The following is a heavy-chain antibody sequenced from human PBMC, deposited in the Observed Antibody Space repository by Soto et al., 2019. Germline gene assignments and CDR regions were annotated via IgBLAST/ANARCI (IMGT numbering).Heavy chain of an antibody. CDR1: GGSISSYY. D-gene: IGHD6-13*01. J-gene: IGHJ3*02. V-gene: IGHV4-59*01. CDR2: IYYSGST. Sequence: SETLTLTCTVSGGSISSYYWSWIRQPPGKGLEWIGYIYYSGSTNYNPSLKSRVTISVDTSKNQFSLKLSSVTAADTAVYYCARIATSSSWYGGRAFDIWGQGTMVTVSS. CDR3: ARIATSSSWYGGRAFDI.